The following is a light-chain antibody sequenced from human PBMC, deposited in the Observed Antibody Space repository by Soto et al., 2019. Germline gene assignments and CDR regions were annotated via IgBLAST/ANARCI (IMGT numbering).Light chain of an antibody. Sequence: QSALTQPPSASGSPGQSVTIPCTGTYSDIGTYNYVSWYQQRPGEAPKLIIYEVSKRPSGVPDRFCASKSGNTASLTVSGHEADDEANYYCRSFKGTNIFVFGTGTQVTVL. V-gene: IGLV2-8*01. CDR2: EVS. J-gene: IGLJ1*01. CDR1: YSDIGTYNY. CDR3: RSFKGTNIFV.